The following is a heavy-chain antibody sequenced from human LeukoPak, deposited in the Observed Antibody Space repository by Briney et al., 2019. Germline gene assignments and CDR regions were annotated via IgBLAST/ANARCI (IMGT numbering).Heavy chain of an antibody. CDR3: AMGMATLTER. V-gene: IGHV4-34*01. Sequence: SSETLSLTCGVYGGSFSGYYWSWIRQPPGKGLEWIGEINHSGSTRYNPSLKSRVTISVDTSKNQFSLKLKSVTAADTAVHFCAMGMATLTERWGQGTLVTVSS. J-gene: IGHJ4*02. D-gene: IGHD5-24*01. CDR2: INHSGST. CDR1: GGSFSGYY.